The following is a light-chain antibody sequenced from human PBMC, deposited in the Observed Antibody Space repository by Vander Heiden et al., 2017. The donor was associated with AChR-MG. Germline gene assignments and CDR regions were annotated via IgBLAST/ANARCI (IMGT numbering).Light chain of an antibody. CDR2: AAS. Sequence: DIQMTQSPSSLSVSVGDRVTITCRASQSISSFLNWYQQKPGKAPKVLIYAASSLRSGVPSRFSGSGSGTDFTLTISSLQPEDFATYYCQQSDSSPQYTFGQGTKLEIK. CDR3: QQSDSSPQYT. V-gene: IGKV1-39*01. J-gene: IGKJ2*01. CDR1: QSISSF.